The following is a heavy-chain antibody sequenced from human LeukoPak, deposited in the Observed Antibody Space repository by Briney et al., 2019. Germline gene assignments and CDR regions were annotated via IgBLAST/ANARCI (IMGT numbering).Heavy chain of an antibody. J-gene: IGHJ4*02. CDR1: GGSISSYY. CDR3: ARSSPQYYFDY. V-gene: IGHV4-59*12. Sequence: SETLSLTCTVSGGSISSYYWSWIRQPPGKGLEWIGYIYHSGSTYYNPSLKSRVTISVDRSKNQFSLKLSSVTAADTAVYYCARSSPQYYFDYWGQGTLVTVSS. CDR2: IYHSGST.